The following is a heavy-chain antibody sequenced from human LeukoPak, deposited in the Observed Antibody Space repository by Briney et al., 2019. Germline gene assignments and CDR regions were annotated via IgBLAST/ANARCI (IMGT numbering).Heavy chain of an antibody. D-gene: IGHD6-19*01. CDR3: ARVRQSYSSGWTDY. V-gene: IGHV4-39*01. CDR1: GGSISSSSYY. CDR2: IYYSGST. Sequence: PSETLSLTCTVSGGSISSSSYYWGWIRQRPGKGLEWIGSIYYSGSTYYNPSLKSRVTISVDTSKNQFSLKLSSVTAADTAVYYCARVRQSYSSGWTDYWGQGTLVTVSS. J-gene: IGHJ4*02.